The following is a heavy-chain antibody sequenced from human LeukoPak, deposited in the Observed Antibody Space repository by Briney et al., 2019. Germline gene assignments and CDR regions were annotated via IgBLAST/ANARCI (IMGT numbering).Heavy chain of an antibody. D-gene: IGHD2-2*01. CDR2: INHSGST. Sequence: SETLSLTCGVHGGSFSGYHWSWIRQPPGKGLEWIREINHSGSTNYNSSLKSRVTISVDTSKNQFSLKLSSVTAADTAVYYCARSSNLAYNWFDPWGQGTLVTVSS. V-gene: IGHV4-34*01. CDR1: GGSFSGYH. CDR3: ARSSNLAYNWFDP. J-gene: IGHJ5*02.